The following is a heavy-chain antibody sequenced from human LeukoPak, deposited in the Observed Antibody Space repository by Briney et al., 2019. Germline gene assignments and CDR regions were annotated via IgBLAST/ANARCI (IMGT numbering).Heavy chain of an antibody. J-gene: IGHJ4*02. V-gene: IGHV4-4*02. CDR3: ARYPGRAAQYFDY. CDR1: GGSFSSSNW. D-gene: IGHD6-6*01. Sequence: SETLSLTCTVSGGSFSSSNWWSWVRQSPGKGLEWIGKIYHSGSTNYNPSLKSRVTFSLDKSKNQFSLKLTSVTAADTAVYYCARYPGRAAQYFDYWGQGTLVTVSS. CDR2: IYHSGST.